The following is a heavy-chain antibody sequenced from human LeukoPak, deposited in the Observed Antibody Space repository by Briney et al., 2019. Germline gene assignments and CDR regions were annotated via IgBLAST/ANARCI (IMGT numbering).Heavy chain of an antibody. CDR3: AKDSVAGIIVLTVNWFDP. Sequence: RTGGSLRLSCAASGFTFSSYAMSWVRQAPGKGLEWVSAISGSGGSTYYADSVKGRFTISRDNSKNTLYLQMNSLRAEDTAVYYCAKDSVAGIIVLTVNWFDPWGQGTLVTVSS. CDR1: GFTFSSYA. D-gene: IGHD6-19*01. V-gene: IGHV3-23*01. CDR2: ISGSGGST. J-gene: IGHJ5*02.